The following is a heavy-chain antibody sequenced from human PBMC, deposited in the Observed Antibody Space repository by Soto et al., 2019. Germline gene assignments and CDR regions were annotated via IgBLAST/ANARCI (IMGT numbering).Heavy chain of an antibody. D-gene: IGHD3-9*01. Sequence: PGGSLRLSCVASGFTFDDYAMHWVRQAPGKGLEWVSGISWNGVSIGYADSVKGRFTISRDNAKNSLYLQMTSLRVENTSLYYCAKDSGLPYSYYYGVDVWGQGTTVTVSS. CDR2: ISWNGVSI. CDR1: GFTFDDYA. V-gene: IGHV3-9*01. CDR3: AKDSGLPYSYYYGVDV. J-gene: IGHJ6*02.